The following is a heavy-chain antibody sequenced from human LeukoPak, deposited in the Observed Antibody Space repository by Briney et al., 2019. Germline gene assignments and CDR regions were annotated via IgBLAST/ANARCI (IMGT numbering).Heavy chain of an antibody. D-gene: IGHD6-13*01. CDR3: ARGVRSSSCYLSDPFDY. V-gene: IGHV1-2*02. J-gene: IGHJ4*02. CDR2: INPNNGGT. Sequence: ASVKVSCKVSGYLFPDYYIHWVRQAPGHGHEWVGWINPNNGGTSYSQKFQGRVTLTRDTSLSTAYLDLRRLTSDDTAIFYCARGVRSSSCYLSDPFDYWGQGTLVAVSS. CDR1: GYLFPDYY.